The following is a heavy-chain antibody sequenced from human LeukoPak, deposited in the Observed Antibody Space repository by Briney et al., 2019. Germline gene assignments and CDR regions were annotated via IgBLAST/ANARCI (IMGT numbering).Heavy chain of an antibody. CDR3: ARDLGLRYFDWLPTHDAFDI. D-gene: IGHD3-9*01. Sequence: SETLSLTCTVSGGSISSSSYYWGWIRQPPGKGLEWIGSIYYSGSTNYNPSLKSRVTISVDKSKNQFSLKLSSVTAADTAVYYCARDLGLRYFDWLPTHDAFDIWGQGTMVTVSS. CDR2: IYYSGST. J-gene: IGHJ3*02. CDR1: GGSISSSSYY. V-gene: IGHV4-39*07.